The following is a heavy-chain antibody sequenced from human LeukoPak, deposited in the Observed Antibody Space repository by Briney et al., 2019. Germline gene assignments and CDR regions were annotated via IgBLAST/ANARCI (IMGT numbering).Heavy chain of an antibody. CDR3: AGGVYWLLYYFDY. J-gene: IGHJ4*02. CDR1: GGTFSSYA. V-gene: IGHV1-69*05. D-gene: IGHD2-15*01. CDR2: IIPIFGTA. Sequence: SVKVSCKASGGTFSSYAISWVRQAPGQGLEWMGRIIPIFGTANYAQKFQGRVTITTDESTSTAYMELSSLRSEDTAVYYCAGGVYWLLYYFDYWGQGTLVTVSS.